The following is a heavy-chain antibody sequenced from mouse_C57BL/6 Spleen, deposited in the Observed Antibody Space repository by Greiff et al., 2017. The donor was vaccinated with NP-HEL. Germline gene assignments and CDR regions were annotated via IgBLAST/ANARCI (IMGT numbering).Heavy chain of an antibody. CDR1: GFTFSSYA. Sequence: EVHLVESGGGLVKPGGSLKLSCAASGFTFSSYAMSWVRQTPAKRLEWVATISDGGSYTYYPDNVKGRFTISRDKAKNNLYLQMSHLKSEDTAMYYCARDHPYDYGLDYWGQGTTLTVSS. CDR2: ISDGGSYT. CDR3: ARDHPYDYGLDY. J-gene: IGHJ2*01. D-gene: IGHD2-4*01. V-gene: IGHV5-4*01.